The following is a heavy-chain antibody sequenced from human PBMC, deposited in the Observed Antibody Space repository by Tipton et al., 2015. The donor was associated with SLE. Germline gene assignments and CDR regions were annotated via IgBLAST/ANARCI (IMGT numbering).Heavy chain of an antibody. D-gene: IGHD6-19*01. V-gene: IGHV4-38-2*02. CDR3: AAVSSALWDFGY. CDR2: IYHSGST. J-gene: IGHJ4*02. Sequence: LRLSCTVSGYSISSGYYWGWIRQPPGKGLEWIRSIYHSGSTYYNPSLKSRVTISVDTSKNQFSLKLSSVTAADTAVYYCAAVSSALWDFGYWGQGTLVTVSS. CDR1: GYSISSGYY.